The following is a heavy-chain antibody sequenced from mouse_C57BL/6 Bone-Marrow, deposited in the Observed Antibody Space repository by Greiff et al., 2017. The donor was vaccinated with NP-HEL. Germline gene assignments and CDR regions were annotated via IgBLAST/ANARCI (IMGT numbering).Heavy chain of an antibody. CDR2: INPNNGGT. CDR1: GYTFTDYN. J-gene: IGHJ2*01. V-gene: IGHV1-18*01. CDR3: ARRITTVVAHYFDY. Sequence: EVKLQESGPELVKPGASVKIPCKASGYTFTDYNMDWVKQSHGKSLEWIGAINPNNGGTIYNQKFKGKATLTVDKSSSTAYMELRSLTSEDTAVYYCARRITTVVAHYFDYWGQGTTLTVSS. D-gene: IGHD1-1*01.